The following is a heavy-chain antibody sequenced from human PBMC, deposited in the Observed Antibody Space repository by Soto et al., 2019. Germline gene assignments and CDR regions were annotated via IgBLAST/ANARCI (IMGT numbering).Heavy chain of an antibody. CDR1: GFSVSNNY. D-gene: IGHD6-13*01. CDR3: ARDMHRSWGSGW. Sequence: EEQLVESGGGLVQAGGSLRLSCAPSGFSVSNNYMTWVRQAPRKGLEWLSVIYCDGSTFHADCVKGRFIASRDNSQNMVYPPMNNLRIEEPAVFYFARDMHRSWGSGWGGQGTLVTVAS. V-gene: IGHV3-66*01. CDR2: IYCDGST. J-gene: IGHJ4*02.